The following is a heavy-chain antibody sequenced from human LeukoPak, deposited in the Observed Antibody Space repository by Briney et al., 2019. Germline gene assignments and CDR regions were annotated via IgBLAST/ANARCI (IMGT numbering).Heavy chain of an antibody. CDR1: GFTFSSYA. CDR3: AKDIVVVPAARWFDP. Sequence: GGSLRLSCAASGFTFSSYAMSWVRQAPGKGLEWVSAISGSGGSTYYADSVKGRFTISRDNSKNTLYLQMNSLRAEDTAVYYCAKDIVVVPAARWFDPWGQGTLVTVSS. D-gene: IGHD2-2*01. CDR2: ISGSGGST. J-gene: IGHJ5*02. V-gene: IGHV3-23*01.